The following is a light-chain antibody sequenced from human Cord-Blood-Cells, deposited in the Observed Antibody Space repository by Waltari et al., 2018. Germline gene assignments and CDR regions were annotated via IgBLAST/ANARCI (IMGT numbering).Light chain of an antibody. CDR1: SSNIGSNY. CDR3: AAWDDSLSGRV. CDR2: RNN. J-gene: IGLJ3*02. V-gene: IGLV1-47*01. Sequence: QSVLPQPPSASGTPGQRVTIPCSGSSSNIGSNYVYWYQQLPGPAPKLLIYRNNQRPSGVPDRFSGSKSGTSASLAISGLRSEDEADYYCAAWDDSLSGRVFGGGTKLTVL.